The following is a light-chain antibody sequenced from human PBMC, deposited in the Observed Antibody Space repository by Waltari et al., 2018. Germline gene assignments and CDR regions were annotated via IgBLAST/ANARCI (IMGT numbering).Light chain of an antibody. CDR1: SSNIGNNY. J-gene: IGLJ2*01. Sequence: QSVLTQPPSVSAAPGQKVTISCSGSSSNIGNNYVSWYQQLPGTAPKLLIYENNKRPSVIPDRFSGFKSGTSATLGITGLQTGDEADYYCGTWDSSLSAVVFGGGTKLTVL. CDR3: GTWDSSLSAVV. V-gene: IGLV1-51*02. CDR2: ENN.